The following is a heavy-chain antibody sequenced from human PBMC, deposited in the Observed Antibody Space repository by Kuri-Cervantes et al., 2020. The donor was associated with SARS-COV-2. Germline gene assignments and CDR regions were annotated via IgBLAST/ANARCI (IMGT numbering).Heavy chain of an antibody. D-gene: IGHD2-2*01. V-gene: IGHV4-34*01. CDR1: GGSFSGYY. Sequence: SQTFSLTCAVYGGSFSGYYRSWIRQPPGKGLEWIGEINHSGSTNYNPSLKSRVTISVDTSKNQFSLKLSSVTAADTAVYYCARDPGDCSSTSCHPNWFDPWGQGTLVTVSS. CDR3: ARDPGDCSSTSCHPNWFDP. CDR2: INHSGST. J-gene: IGHJ5*02.